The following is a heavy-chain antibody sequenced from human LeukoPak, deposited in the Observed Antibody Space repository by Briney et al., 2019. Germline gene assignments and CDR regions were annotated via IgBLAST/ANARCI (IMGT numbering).Heavy chain of an antibody. D-gene: IGHD3-10*01. Sequence: GGSLRLSCAASGFTFSSYAMHWVRQAPGKGLEWVALISYDESNTFYADSVKGRFTISRDNSKNTLYLQMNSLRAEDTAVYYCAKDPLWFGELSSAFDIWGQGTMVTVSS. V-gene: IGHV3-30-3*01. CDR2: ISYDESNT. CDR3: AKDPLWFGELSSAFDI. CDR1: GFTFSSYA. J-gene: IGHJ3*02.